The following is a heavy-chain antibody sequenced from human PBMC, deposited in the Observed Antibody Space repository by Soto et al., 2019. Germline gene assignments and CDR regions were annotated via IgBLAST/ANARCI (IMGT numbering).Heavy chain of an antibody. Sequence: EVQLLESGGGLVQPGGSLRLSCAASGFTFSTCAISWVRQAPGKGLEWVSSIGGSGGRTYQADSVKGRFTISSDDSKNTLDLQINSLSAEDRAVYFCAKDPFYYGGNLRGTYSDYWCQGTLVTVSS. V-gene: IGHV3-23*01. D-gene: IGHD4-17*01. J-gene: IGHJ4*02. CDR2: IGGSGGRT. CDR1: GFTFSTCA. CDR3: AKDPFYYGGNLRGTYSDY.